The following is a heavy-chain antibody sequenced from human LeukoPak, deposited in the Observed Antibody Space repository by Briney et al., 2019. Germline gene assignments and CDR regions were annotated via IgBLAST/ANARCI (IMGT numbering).Heavy chain of an antibody. CDR1: GFTFSSYW. CDR2: IKQDGSEK. Sequence: GGSLRLSCAASGFTFSSYWMSWVRQAPGKGLEWVANIKQDGSEKYYVDSVKGRFTISRDNSKNTLYLQMNSLRAEDTAVYYCARDQVYYDSSGYGHDYWGQGTLVTVSS. J-gene: IGHJ4*02. V-gene: IGHV3-7*01. CDR3: ARDQVYYDSSGYGHDY. D-gene: IGHD3-22*01.